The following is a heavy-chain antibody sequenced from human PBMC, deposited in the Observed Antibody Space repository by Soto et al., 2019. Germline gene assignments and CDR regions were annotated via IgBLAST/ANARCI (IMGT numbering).Heavy chain of an antibody. CDR3: ARGPSPPTPIDI. CDR2: INHSGNT. J-gene: IGHJ3*02. D-gene: IGHD1-1*01. Sequence: QVQLQQWGAGLLKPSETLSLTCAVYGGSFSGYYWSWIRQPPGKGLEWIGTINHSGNTNYNPSLKSRVTISLDTSRNQFSLKVNSVTATDTAVYYCARGPSPPTPIDIWGQGTMVTVSS. V-gene: IGHV4-34*02. CDR1: GGSFSGYY.